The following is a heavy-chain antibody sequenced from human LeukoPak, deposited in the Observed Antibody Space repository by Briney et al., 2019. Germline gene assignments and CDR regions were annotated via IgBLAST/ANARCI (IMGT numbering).Heavy chain of an antibody. CDR1: GFTVSSNY. J-gene: IGHJ4*02. CDR3: AREVQYYFDY. CDR2: IYSGGST. V-gene: IGHV3-53*01. Sequence: QAGGSLRLSCAASGFTVSSNYMSWVRQAPGKGLEWVSVIYSGGSTYYADSVKGRFTISRDNSKNTLYPQMNSLRAEDTAVYYCAREVQYYFDYWGQGTLVTVSS.